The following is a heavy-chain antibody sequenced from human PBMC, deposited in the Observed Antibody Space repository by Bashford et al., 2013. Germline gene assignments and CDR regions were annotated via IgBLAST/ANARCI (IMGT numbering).Heavy chain of an antibody. V-gene: IGHV1-46*01. CDR2: INPSGGST. D-gene: IGHD2-2*01. CDR3: ARGGPLVDVVVPAAIRSAYNWFDP. J-gene: IGHJ5*02. Sequence: ASVKVSCKASGYTFTSYYMHWVRQAPGQGLEWMGIINPSGGSTSYAQKFQGRVTMTRDTSTSTVYMELSSLRSEDTAVYYCARGGPLVDVVVPAAIRSAYNWFDPWAREPWSPSPQ. CDR1: GYTFTSYY.